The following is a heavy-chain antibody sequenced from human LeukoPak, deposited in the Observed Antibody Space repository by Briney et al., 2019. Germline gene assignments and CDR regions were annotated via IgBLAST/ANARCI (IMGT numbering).Heavy chain of an antibody. J-gene: IGHJ5*02. V-gene: IGHV3-20*04. D-gene: IGHD6-13*01. CDR2: INWNGGST. CDR3: ATWAGAAADFSGPFDD. CDR1: GFTFDDYG. Sequence: PGGSLRLSCAASGFTFDDYGMSWVRQAPGKWLEWVSGINWNGGSTGYADSVKGRFTISRDNAKNSLYLQMNSLRAEDTSVYYCATWAGAAADFSGPFDDWGQGTLVTVSS.